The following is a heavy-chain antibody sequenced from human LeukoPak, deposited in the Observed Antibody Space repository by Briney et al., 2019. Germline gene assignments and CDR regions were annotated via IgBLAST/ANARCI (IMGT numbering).Heavy chain of an antibody. CDR2: IYPGDSDT. Sequence: GESLKISCKGSGYSFTSYWIGWVRQMPGKGLEWMGIIYPGDSDTRYSPSFQGQVTISADKSISTAYLQWSSLKASDTAMYYCARLGSSSWYEVGYFQHWGQGTLVTVSS. CDR1: GYSFTSYW. V-gene: IGHV5-51*01. CDR3: ARLGSSSWYEVGYFQH. J-gene: IGHJ1*01. D-gene: IGHD6-13*01.